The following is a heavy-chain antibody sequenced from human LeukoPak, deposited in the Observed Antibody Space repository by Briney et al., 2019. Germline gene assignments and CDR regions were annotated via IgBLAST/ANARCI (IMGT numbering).Heavy chain of an antibody. J-gene: IGHJ6*03. Sequence: SETLSLTCAVYGGSFNGYYWTSIRQSPGKGLEWIGDISQSGSATYSPSLKSRVLISMDMSKNQFSLKLTSVTAADTGVYYCARVISLRIGYLQQPVRHHMDVWGKGTTVIVSS. CDR3: ARVISLRIGYLQQPVRHHMDV. CDR1: GGSFNGYY. CDR2: ISQSGSA. V-gene: IGHV4-34*01. D-gene: IGHD3-22*01.